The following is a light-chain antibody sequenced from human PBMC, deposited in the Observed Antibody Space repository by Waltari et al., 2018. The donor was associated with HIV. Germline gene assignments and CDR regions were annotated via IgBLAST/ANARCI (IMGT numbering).Light chain of an antibody. CDR1: SSNIGSNT. V-gene: IGLV1-44*01. Sequence: QSVLTQPPSASGTPGPRVTISCSGSSSNIGSNTVNWYLQFPGTAPKLLIYDNNQRPSGVPDRFSGSKSGTSASLAISGLQSEDEADYYCAAWDDRLNGYVFGTGTKVTVL. CDR3: AAWDDRLNGYV. CDR2: DNN. J-gene: IGLJ1*01.